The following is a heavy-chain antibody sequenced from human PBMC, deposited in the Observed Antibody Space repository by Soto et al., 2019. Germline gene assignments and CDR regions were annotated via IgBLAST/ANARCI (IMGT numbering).Heavy chain of an antibody. CDR2: IDWDDDK. CDR1: GFSLSTSGMC. J-gene: IGHJ6*02. V-gene: IGHV2-70*01. D-gene: IGHD2-15*01. CDR3: ARMTWYCSGGSCYNYGMDV. Sequence: SGPTLVNPTQTLTLTCTFSGFSLSTSGMCVSWIRQPPGKALEWLALIDWDDDKYYSTSLKTRLTISKDTSKNQVVLTMTNMDPVDTATYYCARMTWYCSGGSCYNYGMDVWGQGTMVTVSS.